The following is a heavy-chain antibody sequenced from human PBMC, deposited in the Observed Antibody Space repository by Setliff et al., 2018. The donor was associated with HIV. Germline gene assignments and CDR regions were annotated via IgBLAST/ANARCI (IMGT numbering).Heavy chain of an antibody. V-gene: IGHV4-39*01. D-gene: IGHD2-2*01. CDR3: ARPQYPRYYFDY. CDR2: IFYSGNT. CDR1: GESISGSSYS. Sequence: SETLSLTCTVSGESISGSSYSWGWIRQPPGKGLEWIGSIFYSGNTYYKPSLKSRVTISVDTSKNQFSLKLSSVTAADTAVYYCARPQYPRYYFDYWGQGTLVTVSS. J-gene: IGHJ4*02.